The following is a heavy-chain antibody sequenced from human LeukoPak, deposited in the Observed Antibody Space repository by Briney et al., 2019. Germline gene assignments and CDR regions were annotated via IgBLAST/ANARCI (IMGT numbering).Heavy chain of an antibody. CDR2: ISSSSSYI. J-gene: IGHJ4*02. V-gene: IGHV3-21*01. CDR3: ARVQYYDFWSGYYSLRSFDY. CDR1: GFTFGSYS. Sequence: GGSLRLSCAASGFTFGSYSMNWVRKAPGKGLEWVSSISSSSSYIYYADSVKGRFTISRDNAKNSLYLQMNSLRAEDTAVYYCARVQYYDFWSGYYSLRSFDYWGQGTLVTVSS. D-gene: IGHD3-3*01.